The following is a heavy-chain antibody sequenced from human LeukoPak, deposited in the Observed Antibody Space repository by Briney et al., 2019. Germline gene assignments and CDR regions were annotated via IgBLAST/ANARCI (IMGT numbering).Heavy chain of an antibody. Sequence: GGSLRLSCAASGFTVSSNYMSWVRQAPGKGLEWVSVIYSGGSTCYADSVKGRFTISRDSSKNTLYLQMNSLRAEDTAVYYCARDTRDRPPEISYYYYGMDVWGQGTTVTVSS. CDR1: GFTVSSNY. D-gene: IGHD3-3*01. V-gene: IGHV3-66*01. CDR2: IYSGGST. J-gene: IGHJ6*02. CDR3: ARDTRDRPPEISYYYYGMDV.